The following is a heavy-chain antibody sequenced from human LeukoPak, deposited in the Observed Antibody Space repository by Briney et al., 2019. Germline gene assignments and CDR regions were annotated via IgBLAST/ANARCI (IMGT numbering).Heavy chain of an antibody. V-gene: IGHV4-39*01. Sequence: PSETLSLTCTVSGGSISSSSYYWGWIRQPPGKGLEWIGSIYYSGSTYYNPSLKSRVTISVDTSKNQFSLKLSSVTAADTAVYYCARYIGMATIYYFDYWGQGTLVTVSS. CDR3: ARYIGMATIYYFDY. CDR1: GGSISSSSYY. CDR2: IYYSGST. J-gene: IGHJ4*02. D-gene: IGHD5-24*01.